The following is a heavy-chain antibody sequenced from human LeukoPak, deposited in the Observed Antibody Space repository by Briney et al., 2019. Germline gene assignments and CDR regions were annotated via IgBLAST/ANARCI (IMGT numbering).Heavy chain of an antibody. V-gene: IGHV3-30*18. CDR1: GFTFSSYG. Sequence: HPGRSLRLSCAASGFTFSSYGMHWVRQAPGKGLEWVAVISYDGSNKYYADSVKGRFTISRDNSKNTLYLQMNSLRAEDTAVYYCAKDSGPIKKYYYDSSGYYVSLRTFDYWDQGTLVTVSS. D-gene: IGHD3-22*01. J-gene: IGHJ4*02. CDR2: ISYDGSNK. CDR3: AKDSGPIKKYYYDSSGYYVSLRTFDY.